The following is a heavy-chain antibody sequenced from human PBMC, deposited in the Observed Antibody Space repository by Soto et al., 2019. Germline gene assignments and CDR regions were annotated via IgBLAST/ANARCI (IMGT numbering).Heavy chain of an antibody. V-gene: IGHV3-48*03. CDR1: GFTFSSYE. D-gene: IGHD4-17*01. CDR2: ISSSGSTI. J-gene: IGHJ4*02. Sequence: GGSLRLSCAASGFTFSSYEMNWVRHAPGKGLEWVSYISSSGSTIYYADSVKGRFTISRDNAKNSLYLQMNSLRAEDTAVYYCASTGSYDYGKYYFDYWGQGTLVTVSS. CDR3: ASTGSYDYGKYYFDY.